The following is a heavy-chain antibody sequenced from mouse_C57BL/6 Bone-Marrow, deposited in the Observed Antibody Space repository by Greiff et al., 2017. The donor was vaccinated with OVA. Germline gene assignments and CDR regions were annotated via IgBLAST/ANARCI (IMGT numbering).Heavy chain of an antibody. V-gene: IGHV7-1*01. CDR1: GFTFSDFY. J-gene: IGHJ1*03. CDR3: AIDDYYWYFDV. CDR2: SRNKANDYTT. Sequence: EVQRVESGGGLVQSGRSLRLSCATSGFTFSDFYMEWVRQAPGKGLEWIAASRNKANDYTTEYSASVKGRFIVSRDTSQSILYLQMNALRAEDTAIYYCAIDDYYWYFDVWGTGTTVTVSS.